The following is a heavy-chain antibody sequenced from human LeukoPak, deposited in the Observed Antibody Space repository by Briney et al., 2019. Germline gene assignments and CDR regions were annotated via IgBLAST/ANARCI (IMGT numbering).Heavy chain of an antibody. V-gene: IGHV4-34*01. CDR1: GGSFSGYY. CDR3: ARESSAMDV. Sequence: PSETLSLTCAVYGGSFSGYYWSWIRQPPGKGLEWIGEINHSGSTNYNPSLKSRVTISVDTSKNQFSLKLSSVTAVDTAVYYCARESSAMDVWGKGTTVTVSS. J-gene: IGHJ6*04. CDR2: INHSGST.